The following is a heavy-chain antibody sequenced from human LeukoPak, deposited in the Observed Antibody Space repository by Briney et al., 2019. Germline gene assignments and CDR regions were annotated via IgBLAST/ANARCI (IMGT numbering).Heavy chain of an antibody. CDR1: GGTFSSYA. CDR2: IIPIFGTA. D-gene: IGHD3-10*01. Sequence: ASVKVSCKASGGTFSSYAISWVRQAPGQGLEWMGGIIPIFGTANYAQKFQGRVTITADKSTSTAYMELSSLRSEDTAVYYCARERITMVRGVRDYYYYYMDVWGKGTTVTVSS. J-gene: IGHJ6*03. CDR3: ARERITMVRGVRDYYYYYMDV. V-gene: IGHV1-69*06.